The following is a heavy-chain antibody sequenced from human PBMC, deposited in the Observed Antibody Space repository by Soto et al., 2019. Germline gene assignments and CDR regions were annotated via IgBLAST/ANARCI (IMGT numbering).Heavy chain of an antibody. D-gene: IGHD6-25*01. Sequence: EVQLLESGGGLVQPGRSLRLSCAASGFTFSSYAMSWVRQAPGKGLEWVSAISGSGGTTYYAASVKGRFTISRDNSKNTLLLQMNSLRAEDTAVYYCAKFFVETGGSSGWPWTFHYWGQGTLVTVFS. CDR2: ISGSGGTT. J-gene: IGHJ4*02. V-gene: IGHV3-23*01. CDR3: AKFFVETGGSSGWPWTFHY. CDR1: GFTFSSYA.